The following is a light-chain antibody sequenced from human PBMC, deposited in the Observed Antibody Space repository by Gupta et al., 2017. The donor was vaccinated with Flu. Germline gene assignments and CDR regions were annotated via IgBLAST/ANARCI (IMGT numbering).Light chain of an antibody. CDR2: SNN. CDR1: STSIGSNN. CDR3: ASRDDSQDGEV. V-gene: IGLV1-44*01. J-gene: IGLJ2*01. Sequence: RITISCATSSTSIGSNNVYGYQQDPATAPNLIMYSNNKRPSGVPDRFSGSKSGTSASLAISGLQAEDEADYCCASRDDSQDGEVFGGGTKLTVL.